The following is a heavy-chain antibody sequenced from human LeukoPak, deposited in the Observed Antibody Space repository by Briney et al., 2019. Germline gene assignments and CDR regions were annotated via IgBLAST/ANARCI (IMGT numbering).Heavy chain of an antibody. V-gene: IGHV3-73*01. J-gene: IGHJ4*02. CDR2: IRNKSNNYAT. Sequence: TGGSLKLSCAASGFTFSGSAIHWVRLASGKGLEWVGRIRNKSNNYATAYTASVKGRFTISRDDSKNTAYLQMNSLKTEDSAVYYCTRDYGDPTFDYWGQGTLVTVSS. CDR3: TRDYGDPTFDY. D-gene: IGHD4-17*01. CDR1: GFTFSGSA.